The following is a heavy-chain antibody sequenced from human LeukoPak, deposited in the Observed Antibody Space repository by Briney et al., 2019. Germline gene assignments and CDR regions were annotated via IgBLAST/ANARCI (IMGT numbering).Heavy chain of an antibody. V-gene: IGHV3-7*01. D-gene: IGHD6-13*01. CDR2: IKHDGSEK. CDR3: ARVGTAEGTLEDY. Sequence: PGGSLRLSCAASGFTFSSYWMSWVRQPPGKGLEWVANIKHDGSEKYYVDSVKGRFTISRDNAKNSLHLQMNSLRGEDTAVYYCARVGTAEGTLEDYWGQGTLVTVSS. J-gene: IGHJ4*02. CDR1: GFTFSSYW.